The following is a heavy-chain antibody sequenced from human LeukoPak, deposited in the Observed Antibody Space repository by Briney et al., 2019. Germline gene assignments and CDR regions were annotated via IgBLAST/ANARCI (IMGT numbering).Heavy chain of an antibody. V-gene: IGHV4-4*02. CDR1: GGSISSNNW. J-gene: IGHJ4*02. D-gene: IGHD3-10*01. CDR2: TYHSGRT. Sequence: SGTLSLTCAVSGGSISSNNWWSWVRQPPGKRLEWIGETYHSGRTNYNPPLKSRVTISVDKSKNQLSLELSFVTAADTAVYYCARRGDCYFDYWGQGSLVTVSS. CDR3: ARRGDCYFDY.